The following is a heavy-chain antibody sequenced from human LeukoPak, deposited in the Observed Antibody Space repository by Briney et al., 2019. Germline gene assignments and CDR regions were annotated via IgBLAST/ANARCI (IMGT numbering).Heavy chain of an antibody. D-gene: IGHD2/OR15-2a*01. Sequence: QSGGSLRLSCAGSGFTFSSYWIHWVRQAPGEGLVWVSRINPDGSSTTYADSVKGRFTISRDNAENTLYLQMNSLRVEDSAVYYCARAGYYRFDYWGQGTLVTVSS. CDR2: INPDGSST. CDR1: GFTFSSYW. V-gene: IGHV3-74*01. CDR3: ARAGYYRFDY. J-gene: IGHJ4*02.